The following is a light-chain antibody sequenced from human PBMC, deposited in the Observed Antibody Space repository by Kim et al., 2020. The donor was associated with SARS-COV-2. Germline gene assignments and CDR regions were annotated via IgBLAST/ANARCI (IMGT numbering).Light chain of an antibody. J-gene: IGLJ1*01. CDR3: SSYTNTNGYV. CDR1: SSDVGGHNY. V-gene: IGLV2-14*03. CDR2: DVS. Sequence: GQSITISCTGSSSDVGGHNYVSWYQQYSGKVPKLIIFDVSDRPSGVSSRFSGSKSGNTASLTISSLQVEDEADYYCSSYTNTNGYVFGTGTKVTVL.